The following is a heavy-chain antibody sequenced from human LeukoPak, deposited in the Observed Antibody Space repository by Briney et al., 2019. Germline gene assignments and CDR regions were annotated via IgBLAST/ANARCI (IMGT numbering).Heavy chain of an antibody. V-gene: IGHV3-30-3*01. D-gene: IGHD6-19*01. CDR3: ARTGYSSGWYEDYFDY. J-gene: IGHJ4*02. CDR1: GFTFSSYA. Sequence: GGFLRLSCAASGFTFSSYAMHWVRQAPGKGLEWVAVISYDGSNKYYADSVKGRFTISRDNSKNTLYLQMNSLRAEDTAVYYCARTGYSSGWYEDYFDYWGQGTLVTVSS. CDR2: ISYDGSNK.